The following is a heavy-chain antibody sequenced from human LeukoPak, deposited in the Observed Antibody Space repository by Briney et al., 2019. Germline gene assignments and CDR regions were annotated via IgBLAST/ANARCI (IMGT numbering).Heavy chain of an antibody. J-gene: IGHJ4*02. CDR3: AKDLSPGHY. CDR1: GFTFSNYG. V-gene: IGHV3-23*01. Sequence: GGSLRLSCAASGFTFSNYGMNWVRQAPGKGLEWVSAISGSGDNTYYADSVKGRFTISRDNSKNTLYLQMNSLRAGDTAVYFCAKDLSPGHYWGQGILVTVSS. CDR2: ISGSGDNT. D-gene: IGHD2/OR15-2a*01.